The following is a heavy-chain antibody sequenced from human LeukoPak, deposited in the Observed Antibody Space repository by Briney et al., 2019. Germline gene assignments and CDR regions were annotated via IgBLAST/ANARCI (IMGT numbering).Heavy chain of an antibody. Sequence: GGSLRLSCAASGFTFSSYWTSWVRQAPGKGLEWVANIKQDGSEKYYVDSVKGRFTISRDNAKNSLYLQMNSLRAEDTAVYYCARGVDYWGQGTLVTVSS. V-gene: IGHV3-7*01. CDR3: ARGVDY. CDR2: IKQDGSEK. CDR1: GFTFSSYW. J-gene: IGHJ4*02.